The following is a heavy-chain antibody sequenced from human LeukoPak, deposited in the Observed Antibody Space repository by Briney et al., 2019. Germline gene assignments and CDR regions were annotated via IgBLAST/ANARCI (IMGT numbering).Heavy chain of an antibody. V-gene: IGHV3-33*01. CDR3: ARAVGPFDY. CDR2: IWHDGTIK. J-gene: IGHJ4*02. CDR1: GFTFSVYG. Sequence: GWSLRLSCAASGFTFSVYGMHWVRQAPGKGLEWVAVIWHDGTIKYYADSVKGRFTISRDNSDDTLYLQMNSLRAEDTAVYYCARAVGPFDYWGQGTLVTVCS.